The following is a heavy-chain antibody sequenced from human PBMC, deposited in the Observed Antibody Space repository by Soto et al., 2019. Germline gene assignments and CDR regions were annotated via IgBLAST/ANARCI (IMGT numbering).Heavy chain of an antibody. CDR1: GGSISSGSYY. D-gene: IGHD2-8*02. J-gene: IGHJ4*02. CDR2: IYYSGST. Sequence: QVQLQESRPGLVKPSQTLSLTCTVSGGSISSGSYYWSWIRQHPGKGLEWIGYIYYSGSTYYNPSLKSRVTISVDTSKNQFSLTLSSVTAADTAVYYCASVPSLVVTRGSGYYSDYWRQGTLVTVSS. CDR3: ASVPSLVVTRGSGYYSDY. V-gene: IGHV4-31*03.